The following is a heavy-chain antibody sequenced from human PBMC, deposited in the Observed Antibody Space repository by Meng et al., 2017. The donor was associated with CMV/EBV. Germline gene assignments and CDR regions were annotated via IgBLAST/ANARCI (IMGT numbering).Heavy chain of an antibody. V-gene: IGHV3-15*01. J-gene: IGHJ6*02. D-gene: IGHD4-11*01. CDR2: IKSKTDGGTT. Sequence: GGSLRLSCAASGFTFSNAWMSWVRQAPGKGLEWVGRIKSKTDGGTTDYAAPVKGRFTISRDDSKNTLYLQMNSLKTKDTAVYYCTTDTVTTVTTSPMWYYYYYYGMDVWGQGTTVTVSS. CDR1: GFTFSNAW. CDR3: TTDTVTTVTTSPMWYYYYYYGMDV.